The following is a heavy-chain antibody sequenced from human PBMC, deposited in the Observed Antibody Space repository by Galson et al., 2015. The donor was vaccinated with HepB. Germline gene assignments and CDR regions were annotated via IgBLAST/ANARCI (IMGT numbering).Heavy chain of an antibody. CDR3: AKADDFWSDYGAAGTSRWFDT. J-gene: IGHJ5*02. Sequence: SVKVSCKASGDTFSSYAISWVQQAPGQGLEWVGGIIPVLGMANYAQKFQGRATITADKSTSTAFMELSSLTSEDTAVYYCAKADDFWSDYGAAGTSRWFDTWGQGTLVTVSS. CDR2: IIPVLGMA. V-gene: IGHV1-69*10. D-gene: IGHD3-3*01. CDR1: GDTFSSYA.